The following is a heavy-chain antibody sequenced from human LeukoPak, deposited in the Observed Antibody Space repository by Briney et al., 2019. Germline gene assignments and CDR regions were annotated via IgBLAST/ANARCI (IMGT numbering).Heavy chain of an antibody. V-gene: IGHV4-59*12. CDR2: VYYSGVT. CDR1: GGSTGSDY. CDR3: ARDIPTGRFDY. J-gene: IGHJ4*02. D-gene: IGHD2-2*02. Sequence: PSETLSLTCTVSGGSTGSDYWSWIRQPPGKGLEWIAYVYYSGVTSYNPSLKSRVAISIDTSKNQFSLNLSSVTAADTAIYYCARDIPTGRFDYWGQGTLVTVSS.